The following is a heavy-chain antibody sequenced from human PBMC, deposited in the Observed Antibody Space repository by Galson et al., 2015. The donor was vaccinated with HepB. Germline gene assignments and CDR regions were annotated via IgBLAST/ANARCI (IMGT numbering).Heavy chain of an antibody. J-gene: IGHJ4*02. CDR2: IFAMFGTA. CDR1: GGTFSSFA. CDR3: ARVAPDSSGHYALYYFDY. D-gene: IGHD3-22*01. Sequence: SVKVSCKASGGTFSSFAISWVRQAPGQGLEWMGGIFAMFGTANYAQRFQGRVTITADESTSTAYMELSSLSSDDTAVYYCARVAPDSSGHYALYYFDYWGQGTLVTVSS. V-gene: IGHV1-69*13.